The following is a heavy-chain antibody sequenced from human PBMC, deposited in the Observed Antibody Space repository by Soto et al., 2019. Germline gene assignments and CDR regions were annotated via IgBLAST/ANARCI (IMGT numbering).Heavy chain of an antibody. CDR2: INPSDSYV. CDR1: GYSFTSYW. V-gene: IGHV5-10-1*01. J-gene: IGHJ4*02. CDR3: ARHQAGIYPSFDY. Sequence: GESLKISCKASGYSFTSYWISWVRQMPGKGLEWMGKINPSDSYVNYSPSFQGHVTISTDKSISTAYLQWSSLKASDTAIYYCARHQAGIYPSFDYWGQGTLVTVSS. D-gene: IGHD1-26*01.